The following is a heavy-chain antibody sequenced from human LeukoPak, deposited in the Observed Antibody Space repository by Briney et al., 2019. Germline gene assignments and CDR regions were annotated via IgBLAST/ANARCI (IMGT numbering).Heavy chain of an antibody. CDR1: GYTFTSYY. Sequence: ASVKLSCTASGYTFTSYYMHWVRQAPGQGLEWMGIINPSGGSTSYAQKFQGRVTMTRDTSTSTVYMELSSLRSEDTAVYYCAARGIAAGSGLDAFDIWGQGTMVTVSS. CDR3: AARGIAAGSGLDAFDI. D-gene: IGHD6-13*01. V-gene: IGHV1-46*01. CDR2: INPSGGST. J-gene: IGHJ3*02.